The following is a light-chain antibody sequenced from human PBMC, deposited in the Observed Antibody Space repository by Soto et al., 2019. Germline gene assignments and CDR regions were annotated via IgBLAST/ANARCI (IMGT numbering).Light chain of an antibody. CDR1: QSLLHNDGKTY. J-gene: IGKJ1*01. Sequence: DVVLTQTPLSLSVSPGQPASISCKSSQSLLHNDGKTYLYWYRQKPGQPPQLLISEVSNRFSGVPERFSGSGSGTDFTLKISRVEAEDVGVYYCMQSIRLPQRTFGQGTKVEIK. CDR2: EVS. V-gene: IGKV2D-29*01. CDR3: MQSIRLPQRT.